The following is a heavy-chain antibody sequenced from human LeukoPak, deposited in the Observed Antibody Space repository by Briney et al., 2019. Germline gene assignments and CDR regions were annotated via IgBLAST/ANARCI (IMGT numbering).Heavy chain of an antibody. D-gene: IGHD6-13*01. V-gene: IGHV3-30*18. J-gene: IGHJ4*02. CDR1: GFTFNNYG. Sequence: GSLRLSCAASGFTFNNYGMHYVRQAPGKGLEWVAVISDDGRNKNYADSVKGRFTISRDNSNNTLYLQMNSLRAEDTGVYYCAKDRETTASGTFDYWGQGTLATVSS. CDR3: AKDRETTASGTFDY. CDR2: ISDDGRNK.